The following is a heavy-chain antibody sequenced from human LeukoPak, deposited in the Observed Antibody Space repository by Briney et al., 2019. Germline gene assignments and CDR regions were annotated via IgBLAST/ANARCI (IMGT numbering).Heavy chain of an antibody. CDR2: ISSSSSYI. CDR1: EFSVGSNY. V-gene: IGHV3-21*01. CDR3: ARGLSGRTYYYDSSGYYYHDY. J-gene: IGHJ4*02. Sequence: GGSLRLSCAASEFSVGSNYMTWVRQAPGKGLEWVSSISSSSSYIYYADSVKGRFTISRDNAKNSLYLQMNSLRAEDTAVYYCARGLSGRTYYYDSSGYYYHDYWGQGTLVTVSS. D-gene: IGHD3-22*01.